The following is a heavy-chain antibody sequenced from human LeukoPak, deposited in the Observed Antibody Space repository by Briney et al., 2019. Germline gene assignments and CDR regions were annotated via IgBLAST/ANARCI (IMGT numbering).Heavy chain of an antibody. J-gene: IGHJ4*02. Sequence: SETLTLTCTVSGASINIYTYYWGWIRQPPGKGLEWIGSVSYSGSPYYNPSLTSRATISVDTSKNQFSLKLSSVTAADTAVYYCARDGGSGSPFGYWGQGTLVTVSS. D-gene: IGHD1-26*01. CDR1: GASINIYTYY. CDR3: ARDGGSGSPFGY. CDR2: VSYSGSP. V-gene: IGHV4-39*07.